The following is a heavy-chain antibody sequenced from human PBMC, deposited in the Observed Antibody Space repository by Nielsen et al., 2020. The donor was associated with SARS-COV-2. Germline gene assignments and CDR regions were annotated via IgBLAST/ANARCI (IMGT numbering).Heavy chain of an antibody. Sequence: SETLSLTCTVSGGSISSGGYYWSWIRQHPGRGLAWVGYIYYSGSTYYNPSLKSRVTISVDTSKNQFSLKLSSVTAADTAVYYCARVRSSSSVYYYYYMDVWGKGTTVTVSS. CDR2: IYYSGST. CDR3: ARVRSSSSVYYYYYMDV. D-gene: IGHD6-6*01. J-gene: IGHJ6*03. V-gene: IGHV4-31*03. CDR1: GGSISSGGYY.